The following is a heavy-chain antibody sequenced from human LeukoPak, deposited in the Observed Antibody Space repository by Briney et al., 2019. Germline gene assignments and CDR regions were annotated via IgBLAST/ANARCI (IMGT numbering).Heavy chain of an antibody. Sequence: VGSLRLSCAASGFTFSSYAMSWVRQAPGEGLEWVSAISGSGGSTYYADSVKGRFTISRDNSKNTLYLQMNSLRTEDTAVYYCARDPPHYASSVSSDPFDYWGEGTLVTVSS. D-gene: IGHD3-22*01. CDR2: ISGSGGST. J-gene: IGHJ4*02. CDR3: ARDPPHYASSVSSDPFDY. V-gene: IGHV3-23*01. CDR1: GFTFSSYA.